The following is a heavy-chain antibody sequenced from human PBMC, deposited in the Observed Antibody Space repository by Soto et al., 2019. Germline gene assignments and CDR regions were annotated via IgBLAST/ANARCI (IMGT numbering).Heavy chain of an antibody. CDR3: AKSTGGTANGMDV. CDR2: ISWNSGTI. V-gene: IGHV3-9*01. Sequence: EVQLVESRGGLVQPGRSLRLSCAASGFTFDNYAMYWVRQAPGKGLEWVSGISWNSGTIGYADSVKGRFTISRDNAKNSLYLQMNSLRAEDTALYYCAKSTGGTANGMDVWGQGTTVTVSS. J-gene: IGHJ6*02. D-gene: IGHD2-8*02. CDR1: GFTFDNYA.